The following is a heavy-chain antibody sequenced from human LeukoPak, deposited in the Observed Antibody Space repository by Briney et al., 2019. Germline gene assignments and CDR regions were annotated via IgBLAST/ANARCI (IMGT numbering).Heavy chain of an antibody. CDR3: ARDLSGTYMVDY. D-gene: IGHD1-26*01. Sequence: PGGSLRLSCAASGFTFDDYGMSWVRQAPGKGLEWVSGISWNGGSTGYADSVKGRFTISRDNSKNTLYLQMNSLRPEDTAVYYCARDLSGTYMVDYWGQGTLVTVSS. CDR1: GFTFDDYG. CDR2: ISWNGGST. J-gene: IGHJ4*02. V-gene: IGHV3-20*04.